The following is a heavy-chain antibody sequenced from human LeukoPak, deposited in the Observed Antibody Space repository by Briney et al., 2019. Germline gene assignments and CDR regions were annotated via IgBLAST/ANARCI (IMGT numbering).Heavy chain of an antibody. J-gene: IGHJ3*02. CDR2: VSIASTHI. D-gene: IGHD1-1*01. V-gene: IGHV3-21*01. CDR1: GFTFSNFN. CDR3: ARGLQYNDAFDI. Sequence: GGSLRLSCAASGFTFSNFNMNWVRQAPGKGLEWVSTVSIASTHILYADSVKGRFTISRDNAKNSLYLQMNSLRDEDTAVYYCARGLQYNDAFDIWGQGTMVTVSS.